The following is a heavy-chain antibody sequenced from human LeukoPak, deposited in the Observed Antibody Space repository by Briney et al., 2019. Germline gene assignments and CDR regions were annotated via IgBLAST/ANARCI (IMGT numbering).Heavy chain of an antibody. CDR3: ASQLFLSEFYYDSSGYETNAFDI. CDR1: GGSISSFY. D-gene: IGHD3-22*01. V-gene: IGHV4-59*12. CDR2: IYYSGST. Sequence: PSETLSLTCTVSGGSISSFYTSWVRQRPGKGLEWVGYIYYSGSTTYNPSLKSRVPIPVDTAKTQVSLKLSSVPPADTAVYDCASQLFLSEFYYDSSGYETNAFDIWGQGTMVTVSS. J-gene: IGHJ3*02.